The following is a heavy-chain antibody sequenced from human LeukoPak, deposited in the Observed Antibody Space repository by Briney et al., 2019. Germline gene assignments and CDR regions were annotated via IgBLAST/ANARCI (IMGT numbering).Heavy chain of an antibody. CDR2: IRYDGSNK. CDR1: GFTFSSYG. J-gene: IGHJ4*02. Sequence: GGSLRLSCAASGFTFSSYGMHWVRQAPGKGLEWVAFIRYDGSNKYYADSVKGRFTISRDNSKNTLYLQMNSLRAEDTAVYYCANGFSVRGAIPQFDYWGQGTLVTVSS. CDR3: ANGFSVRGAIPQFDY. D-gene: IGHD3-10*01. V-gene: IGHV3-30*02.